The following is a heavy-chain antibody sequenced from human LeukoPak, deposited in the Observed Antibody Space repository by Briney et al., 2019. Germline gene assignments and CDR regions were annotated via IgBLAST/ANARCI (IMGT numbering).Heavy chain of an antibody. CDR1: GHTFTGYY. Sequence: ASVKVSCKASGHTFTGYYIHWVRQAPGQGLEWMGRINPDTGGTDYAQKFQGRITMTRDTSITTAYMELSRLISDDTAMYYCAKVPPSITAAGNWLDPWGQGALVTVSS. CDR2: INPDTGGT. J-gene: IGHJ5*02. CDR3: AKVPPSITAAGNWLDP. V-gene: IGHV1-2*06. D-gene: IGHD6-13*01.